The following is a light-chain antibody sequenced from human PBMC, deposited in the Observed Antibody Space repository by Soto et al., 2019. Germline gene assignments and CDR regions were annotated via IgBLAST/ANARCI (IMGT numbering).Light chain of an antibody. CDR1: HSDIGNYNY. CDR3: NAYREDYPRCYG. Sequence: QSALTQPASVSGSPGQSITISCTGTHSDIGNYNYVSWYQHLPVKAPKLMIYDVGSRPSGVSSRFSGSKSGNTASLAISGLQAEVEAEYYCNAYREDYPRCYGFGTGTKVTVL. V-gene: IGLV2-14*03. J-gene: IGLJ1*01. CDR2: DVG.